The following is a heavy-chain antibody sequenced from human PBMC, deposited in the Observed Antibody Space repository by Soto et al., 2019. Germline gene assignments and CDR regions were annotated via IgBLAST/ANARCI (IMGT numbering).Heavy chain of an antibody. V-gene: IGHV4-39*01. D-gene: IGHD6-19*01. CDR2: IYYSGST. CDR1: GGSISSSSYY. Sequence: PSETLSLTCTVSGGSISSSSYYWGWIRQPPGKGLEWIGSIYYSGSTYYNPSLKSRVTISVDTSKNQFSLKLSSVTAADTAVYYCARHSSGWFKLTKYNWFDPWGQGTLVTVSS. J-gene: IGHJ5*02. CDR3: ARHSSGWFKLTKYNWFDP.